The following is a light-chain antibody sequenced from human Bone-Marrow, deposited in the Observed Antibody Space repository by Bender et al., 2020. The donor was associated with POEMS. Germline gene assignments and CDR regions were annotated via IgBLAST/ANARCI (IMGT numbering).Light chain of an antibody. V-gene: IGLV2-8*01. CDR2: EVT. Sequence: QSALTQPPSASGSPGQSVTISCTGTSSDVGNYNYVSWYQQVPGKAPKRIIYEVTKRPSGVPDRFSGSKSGNTASLTISGLQPDDEADYYCQSYDSSLRGSVFGGGTKLTVL. CDR3: QSYDSSLRGSV. J-gene: IGLJ3*02. CDR1: SSDVGNYNY.